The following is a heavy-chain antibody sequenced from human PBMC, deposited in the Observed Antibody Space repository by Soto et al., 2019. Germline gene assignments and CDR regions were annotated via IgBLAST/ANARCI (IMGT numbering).Heavy chain of an antibody. J-gene: IGHJ5*02. V-gene: IGHV3-21*01. CDR2: ISAPGTYT. CDR1: GFTFSTCS. CDR3: TTGYNRPQDLNH. D-gene: IGHD1-20*01. Sequence: EVQLVESGGGLVEPGGSLRLSCATSGFTFSTCSMNWVRQAPGKGLEWVSSISAPGTYTFYADSLKGRFTTSRDNARNSLLLQMHSLRVGDTILYYCTTGYNRPQDLNHWGQGDLVSGSS.